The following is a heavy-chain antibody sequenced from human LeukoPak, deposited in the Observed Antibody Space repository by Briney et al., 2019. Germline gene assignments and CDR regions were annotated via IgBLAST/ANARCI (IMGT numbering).Heavy chain of an antibody. CDR2: IRSKAYGGTT. CDR1: GFTFGDYA. V-gene: IGHV3-49*04. Sequence: GGSLRLSSTASGFTFGDYAMSWVRQAPGKGLEWLGFIRSKAYGGTTEYAASVKGRFTISRDDSKSIAYLQMNSLKTEDTAVYYCTRVRGYSYGYADYWGQGTLVTVSS. J-gene: IGHJ4*02. CDR3: TRVRGYSYGYADY. D-gene: IGHD5-18*01.